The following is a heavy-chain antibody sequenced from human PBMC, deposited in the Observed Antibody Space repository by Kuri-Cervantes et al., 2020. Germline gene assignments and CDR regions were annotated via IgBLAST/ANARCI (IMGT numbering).Heavy chain of an antibody. CDR1: GFTFSSYA. CDR3: ASHRGASSPFDY. CDR2: ISYDGSNK. J-gene: IGHJ4*02. D-gene: IGHD6-13*01. V-gene: IGHV3-30*01. Sequence: GESLKISCAASGFTFSSYAMHWVRQAPGKGLEWVAVISYDGSNKYYADSVKGRFTTSRDNSKNTLYLQMNSLRAEDTAVYYCASHRGASSPFDYWGQGTLVTVSS.